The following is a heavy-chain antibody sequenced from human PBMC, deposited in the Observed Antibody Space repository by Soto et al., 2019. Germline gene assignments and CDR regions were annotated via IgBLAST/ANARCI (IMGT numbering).Heavy chain of an antibody. D-gene: IGHD3-22*01. CDR1: GFTFSDHY. CDR3: ARGHSSGYYPEDY. CDR2: TRNKANSYTT. V-gene: IGHV3-72*01. Sequence: PVGSLRLSCAASGFTFSDHYMDWVRQAPGKGLEWVGRTRNKANSYTTEYAASVKGRFTISRDDSKNSLYLQMNSLKTEDTAVYYCARGHSSGYYPEDYWGQGTLVTVSS. J-gene: IGHJ4*02.